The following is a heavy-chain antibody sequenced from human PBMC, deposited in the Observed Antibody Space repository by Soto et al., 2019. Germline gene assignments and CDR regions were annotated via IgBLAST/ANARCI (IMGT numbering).Heavy chain of an antibody. D-gene: IGHD2-2*01. V-gene: IGHV1-69*01. CDR2: IIPIFVTA. CDR1: GGTFSSYA. J-gene: IGHJ4*01. Sequence: QVQLVQSGAEVKKPGSSVKVSCKASGGTFSSYAINWVRQAPGQGLEWLGGIIPIFVTANYAPRFQGRLTLSVHVSTTAAYMELSSPRSEDTGVYYCAKVGRFNSWYALLYWGPGTLVTASS. CDR3: AKVGRFNSWYALLY.